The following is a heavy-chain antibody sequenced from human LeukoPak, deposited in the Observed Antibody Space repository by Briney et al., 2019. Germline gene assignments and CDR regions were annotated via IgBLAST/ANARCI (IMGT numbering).Heavy chain of an antibody. CDR2: ITPSIGST. CDR3: ARDRVSLGSPYPGASDY. CDR1: GYTFTNYY. V-gene: IGHV1-46*01. Sequence: ASVKVSCKASGYTFTNYYIYWMRQAPGQGLEWMGIITPSIGSTTYAQKFQGRVTMTRDTSTSTVYMELSSLRSEDAAVYYCARDRVSLGSPYPGASDYGGQGTLVTVSS. D-gene: IGHD1-26*01. J-gene: IGHJ4*02.